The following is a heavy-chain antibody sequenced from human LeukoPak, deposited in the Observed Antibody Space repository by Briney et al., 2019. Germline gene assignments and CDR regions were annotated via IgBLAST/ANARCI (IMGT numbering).Heavy chain of an antibody. D-gene: IGHD6-19*01. Sequence: GGSLRLSCAASGFTFSSYGMSWVRQAPGKGLEWVSAISGSGDSTYYADSVKGRFTISRDNSKNTLYLQMNSLRAEDTAVYFCARRSGVAVAGAFDYWGQGTLVTVSS. V-gene: IGHV3-23*01. CDR2: ISGSGDST. CDR1: GFTFSSYG. CDR3: ARRSGVAVAGAFDY. J-gene: IGHJ4*02.